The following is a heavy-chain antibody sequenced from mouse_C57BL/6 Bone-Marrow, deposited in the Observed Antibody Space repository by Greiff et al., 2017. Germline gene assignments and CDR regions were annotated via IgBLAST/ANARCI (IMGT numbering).Heavy chain of an antibody. Sequence: QVQLQQPGAELVMPGASVKLSCKASGYTFTSYWMHWVKQRPGQGLEWIGEIDPSDSYTNYNQKFKGKSTLTVDKSSSTAYMQLSSLTSEDSAVYYCARDRDGYDGYYYARDYWGQGTSVTVSS. V-gene: IGHV1-69*01. CDR1: GYTFTSYW. CDR2: IDPSDSYT. D-gene: IGHD2-2*01. CDR3: ARDRDGYDGYYYARDY. J-gene: IGHJ4*01.